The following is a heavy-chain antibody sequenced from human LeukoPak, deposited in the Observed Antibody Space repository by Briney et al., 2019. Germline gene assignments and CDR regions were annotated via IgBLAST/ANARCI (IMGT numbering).Heavy chain of an antibody. CDR1: GFTFSSYA. J-gene: IGHJ1*01. Sequence: PGRSLRLSCAASGFTFSSYAMHWVRQAPGKGLEWVAVISYDGSNKFYADSVKGRFTISRDNSRNTVYLQMNSLTSGDSAVYYCAREGGRDSPEYFQHWGQGTLVTVFS. CDR3: AREGGRDSPEYFQH. V-gene: IGHV3-30-3*01. CDR2: ISYDGSNK. D-gene: IGHD3-16*01.